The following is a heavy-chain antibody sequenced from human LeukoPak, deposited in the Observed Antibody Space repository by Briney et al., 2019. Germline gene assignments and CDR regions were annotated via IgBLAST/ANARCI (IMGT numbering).Heavy chain of an antibody. V-gene: IGHV4-4*07. J-gene: IGHJ6*03. CDR2: IYTSGST. CDR3: AREVDSSSSGWYYYYMDV. Sequence: SETLSLTCTVSGGSISSYNWSWIRQPAGKGLEWIGRIYTSGSTNYNPSLKSRVTMSVDTSKNQFSLKLSSVTAADTAVYYCAREVDSSSSGWYYYYMDVWGKGTTVTVSS. D-gene: IGHD6-6*01. CDR1: GGSISSYN.